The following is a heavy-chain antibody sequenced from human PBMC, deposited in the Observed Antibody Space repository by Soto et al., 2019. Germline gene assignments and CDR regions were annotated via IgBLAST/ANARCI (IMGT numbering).Heavy chain of an antibody. D-gene: IGHD5-18*01. CDR1: GFTVSSNY. CDR3: ARGDTAMAPAFDY. V-gene: IGHV3-53*01. CDR2: IYSGGST. Sequence: GSLRLSCAASGFTVSSNYMSWVRQAPGKGLEWVSVIYSGGSTYYADSVKGRFTISRDNSKNTLYLQMNSLRAEDTAVYYCARGDTAMAPAFDYWGQGTLVTVSS. J-gene: IGHJ4*02.